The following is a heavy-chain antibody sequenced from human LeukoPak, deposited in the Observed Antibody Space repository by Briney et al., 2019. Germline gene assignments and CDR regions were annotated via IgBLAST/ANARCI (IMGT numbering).Heavy chain of an antibody. J-gene: IGHJ6*03. Sequence: GGSLRLSCAASGFTFSSYGMHWVRQAPGKGLEWVAVIWYDGRNKYYADSVKGRFTISRDNSKNTLYLQMNSLRAEDTAVYYCAKDLGTFDYMDVWGKGTTVTVSS. CDR1: GFTFSSYG. CDR3: AKDLGTFDYMDV. CDR2: IWYDGRNK. V-gene: IGHV3-33*06. D-gene: IGHD3-16*01.